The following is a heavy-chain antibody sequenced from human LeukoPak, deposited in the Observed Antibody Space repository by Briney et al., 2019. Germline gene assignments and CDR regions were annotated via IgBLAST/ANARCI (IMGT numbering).Heavy chain of an antibody. J-gene: IGHJ4*02. CDR3: ARGVPRGYYYFDY. Sequence: ASVKVSCKASGYTFTTYGLSWVRQAPGQGLEWMGWISAHTGNTNYAQKLQGRVTMTTDTSTSTAYMELRSLRSDDTAVYYCARGVPRGYYYFDYWGQGTLVTVSS. D-gene: IGHD1-1*01. CDR2: ISAHTGNT. CDR1: GYTFTTYG. V-gene: IGHV1-18*01.